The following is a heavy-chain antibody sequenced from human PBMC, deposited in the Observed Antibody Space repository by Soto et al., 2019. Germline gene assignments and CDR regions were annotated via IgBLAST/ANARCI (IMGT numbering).Heavy chain of an antibody. J-gene: IGHJ5*02. D-gene: IGHD3-22*01. V-gene: IGHV4-39*01. CDR3: ARQPYDSRGYYYGT. CDR2: MYSRGNT. CDR1: GGSISSANYY. Sequence: QLRLQESGPGLVKPSETLSLTCTVSGGSISSANYYWGWIRQPPGKGLEWTGSMYSRGNTYYNPSLKSRVTVSVDTSKNHFSLKLSSVTAADTAVYYCARQPYDSRGYYYGTWGQGALVTVSS.